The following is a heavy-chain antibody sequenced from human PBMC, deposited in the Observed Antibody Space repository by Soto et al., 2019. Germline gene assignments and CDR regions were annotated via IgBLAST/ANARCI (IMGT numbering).Heavy chain of an antibody. J-gene: IGHJ4*02. D-gene: IGHD3-3*01. CDR1: GDTISTGGYT. CDR2: TYHSGNP. CDR3: ARSVILSGGSYKGLIRLLYFDT. Sequence: SETLSLTCDVSGDTISTGGYTWAWIRQPPGKALEWIGHTYHSGNPYYNPSLKSRVIISVDRSKNQFSLNVRSVTAADTAVYYCARSVILSGGSYKGLIRLLYFDTWGPGTLVTSPQ. V-gene: IGHV4-30-2*01.